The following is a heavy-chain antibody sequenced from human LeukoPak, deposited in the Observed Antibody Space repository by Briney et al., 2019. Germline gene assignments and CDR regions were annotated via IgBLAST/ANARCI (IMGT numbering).Heavy chain of an antibody. CDR1: GYTFTGYY. Sequence: ASVKVSCKDSGYTFTGYYMHWVRQAPGQGLEWMGWINPNSGGTNYAQKFQGRVTMTRDTSISTAYMELSRLRSDDTAVYYCARERGYSRSRINWFDPWGQGTLVTVSS. CDR2: INPNSGGT. CDR3: ARERGYSRSRINWFDP. D-gene: IGHD6-13*01. V-gene: IGHV1-2*02. J-gene: IGHJ5*02.